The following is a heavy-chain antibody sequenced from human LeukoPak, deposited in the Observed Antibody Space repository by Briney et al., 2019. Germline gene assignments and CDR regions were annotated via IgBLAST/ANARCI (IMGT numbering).Heavy chain of an antibody. J-gene: IGHJ6*03. D-gene: IGHD5-24*01. V-gene: IGHV3-23*01. CDR3: ASDPRDGGQNV. Sequence: PGGSLRLSCAASGFTFSSYGMSWVRQVPGKGLEWVSAISGSGGSTYYADPVKGRFTFSRDKSKNTLYLQMNSLRPDDSAVYYCASDPRDGGQNVWGKGTTVTVSS. CDR1: GFTFSSYG. CDR2: ISGSGGST.